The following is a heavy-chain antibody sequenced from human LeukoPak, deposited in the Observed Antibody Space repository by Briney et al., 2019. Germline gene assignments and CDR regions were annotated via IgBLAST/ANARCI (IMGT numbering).Heavy chain of an antibody. J-gene: IGHJ4*02. Sequence: PSETLSLTCTVSGGSISSYYWSWIRQPPGKGLEWIGYIYYSGSTNYNPSLKSRVTTSVDTSKNQFSLKLSSVTAADTAVYYCARHYYGSGSYVWFDYWGQGTLVTVSS. CDR1: GGSISSYY. CDR2: IYYSGST. D-gene: IGHD3-10*01. V-gene: IGHV4-59*08. CDR3: ARHYYGSGSYVWFDY.